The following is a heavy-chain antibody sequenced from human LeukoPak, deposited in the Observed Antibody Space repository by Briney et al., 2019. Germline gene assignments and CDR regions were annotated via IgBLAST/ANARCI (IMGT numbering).Heavy chain of an antibody. CDR3: ARDGRGSTSLDN. CDR2: IYYSGST. CDR1: GGSISSYY. J-gene: IGHJ4*02. Sequence: SETLSLTCTVSGGSISSYYWSWIRQPPGKGLEWIGYIYYSGSTNYNPSLKSRVTISVDTSKNQFSLKLSSVTAADTAVYYCARDGRGSTSLDNWGQGILVTVSS. V-gene: IGHV4-59*12. D-gene: IGHD6-6*01.